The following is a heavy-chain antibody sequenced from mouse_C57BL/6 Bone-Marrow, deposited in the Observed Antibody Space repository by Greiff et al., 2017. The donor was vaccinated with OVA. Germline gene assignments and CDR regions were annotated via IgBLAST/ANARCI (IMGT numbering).Heavy chain of an antibody. D-gene: IGHD1-1*01. V-gene: IGHV1-5*01. CDR2: IYPGNSDT. CDR3: TRHTTVVAPPEAVDY. Sequence: DVQLVESGTVLARPGASVKMSCKTSGYTFTSYWMHWVKQRPGQGLEWIGAIYPGNSDTSYNQQFKGKAKLTAVTSASTAYMELSSLTTEDSAVCCCTRHTTVVAPPEAVDYWGQGTTVTVSS. CDR1: GYTFTSYW. J-gene: IGHJ4*01.